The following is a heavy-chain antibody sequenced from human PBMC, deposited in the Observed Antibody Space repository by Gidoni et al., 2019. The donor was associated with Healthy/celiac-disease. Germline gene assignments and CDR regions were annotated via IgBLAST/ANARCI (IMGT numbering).Heavy chain of an antibody. CDR2: IRSSSSTI. Sequence: EVQRVESGGGLVQPGGSRRLSCAASGFPFSSYSMNWVRQAPGKGLEWVSYIRSSSSTIYYADSVKGRFTISRDNAKNSLYLQMNSLRDEDTAVYYCARDRGGNSFLDYWGQGTLVTVSS. V-gene: IGHV3-48*02. J-gene: IGHJ4*02. CDR1: GFPFSSYS. CDR3: ARDRGGNSFLDY. D-gene: IGHD2-15*01.